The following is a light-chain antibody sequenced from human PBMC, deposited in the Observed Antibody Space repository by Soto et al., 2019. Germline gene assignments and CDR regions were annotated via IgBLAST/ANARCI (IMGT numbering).Light chain of an antibody. Sequence: QSVLTQPASVSGSPGQSITISCTGTSSDVDGYNYVSWYQQHPGKAPKLMIYDVSNRPSGVSNRFSGSKSGNTASLTISGRQAEDEADYYCSSYTSGSTMVFGGGTKLTVL. CDR1: SSDVDGYNY. CDR3: SSYTSGSTMV. J-gene: IGLJ3*02. CDR2: DVS. V-gene: IGLV2-14*01.